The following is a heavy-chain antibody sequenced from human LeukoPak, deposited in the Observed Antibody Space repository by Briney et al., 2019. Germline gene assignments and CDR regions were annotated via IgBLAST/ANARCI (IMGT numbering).Heavy chain of an antibody. CDR2: INHSGST. D-gene: IGHD2-2*02. V-gene: IGHV4-34*01. CDR1: GGSFSGYY. J-gene: IGHJ6*03. CDR3: ARGPRYCSSTSCYKYYYYYYMDV. Sequence: SETLSLTCAVYGGSFSGYYWSWIRQPPGKGLGWIGEINHSGSTNYNPSLKSRVTISVDTSKNQFSLKLSSVTAADTAVYYCARGPRYCSSTSCYKYYYYYYMDVWGKGTTVTVSS.